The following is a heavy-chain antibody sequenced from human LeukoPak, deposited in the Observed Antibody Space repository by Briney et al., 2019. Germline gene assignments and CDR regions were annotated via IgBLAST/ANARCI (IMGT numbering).Heavy chain of an antibody. D-gene: IGHD6-19*01. J-gene: IGHJ3*02. CDR3: ARDNVAGKTDAFDI. V-gene: IGHV1-69*13. CDR2: IIPIFGTA. CDR1: GGTFSSYA. Sequence: SVKVSCKASGGTFSSYAISWVRQAPGQGLEWMGGIIPIFGTANYAQKFQGRVTITADESTSTAYMELSSLRSEDTAAYYCARDNVAGKTDAFDIWGQGTMVTVSS.